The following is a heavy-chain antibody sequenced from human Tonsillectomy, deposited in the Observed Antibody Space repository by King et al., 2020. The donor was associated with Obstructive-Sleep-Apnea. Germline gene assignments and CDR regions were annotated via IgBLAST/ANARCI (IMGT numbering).Heavy chain of an antibody. CDR2: ISAYNGDT. J-gene: IGHJ4*02. V-gene: IGHV1-18*01. CDR1: GYTFTNYG. CDR3: ARAPGSYVRSTGDY. D-gene: IGHD1-26*01. Sequence: VQLVESGAEVKKPGASVKVSCKASGYTFTNYGISWVRQAPGQGLEWMGWISAYNGDTNYAQKFQGRVTMTTDTSTSTTYMELRSLRSDDTARYYCARAPGSYVRSTGDYWGQGTLVTVAS.